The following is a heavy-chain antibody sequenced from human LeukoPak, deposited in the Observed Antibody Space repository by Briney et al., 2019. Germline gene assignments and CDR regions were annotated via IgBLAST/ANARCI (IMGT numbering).Heavy chain of an antibody. V-gene: IGHV3-9*01. J-gene: IGHJ4*02. CDR1: GLTFDDYA. Sequence: GRSLRLSCAASGLTFDDYAMHWVRQAPGKGLEWVSGISWNSGSIGYADSVKGRFTISRDNAKNSLYLQMNSLRAEDTALYYCAKDIAYGGNSYLDYWGQGTLVTVSS. D-gene: IGHD4-23*01. CDR3: AKDIAYGGNSYLDY. CDR2: ISWNSGSI.